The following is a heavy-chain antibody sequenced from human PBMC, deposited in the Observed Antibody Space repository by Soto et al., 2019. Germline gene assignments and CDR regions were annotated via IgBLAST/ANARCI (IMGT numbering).Heavy chain of an antibody. CDR1: GFTFSSYG. CDR2: IWYDGSNK. J-gene: IGHJ4*02. CDR3: AKNMITFGEPNGVDY. D-gene: IGHD3-16*01. V-gene: IGHV3-33*06. Sequence: GGSLRLSCAASGFTFSSYGMHWVRQAPGKGLEWVAVIWYDGSNKYYADSVKGRFTISRDNSKNTLYLQMNSLRAEDTAVYYCAKNMITFGEPNGVDYWGQGTLVTVSS.